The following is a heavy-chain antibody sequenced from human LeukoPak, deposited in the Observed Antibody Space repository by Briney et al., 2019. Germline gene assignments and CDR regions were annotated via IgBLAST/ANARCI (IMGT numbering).Heavy chain of an antibody. CDR1: GFTFSSYA. Sequence: GGSLRLSCAASGFTFSSYAMSWVRQAPGKGLEWVSTISGSGGSTYYADSVKGRFTISRDNSKNTLYLQMNSLRAEDTAVYYCAKGDRALRVYAPRWFDPWGQGTLVTVSS. CDR3: AKGDRALRVYAPRWFDP. D-gene: IGHD2-8*01. V-gene: IGHV3-23*01. J-gene: IGHJ5*02. CDR2: ISGSGGST.